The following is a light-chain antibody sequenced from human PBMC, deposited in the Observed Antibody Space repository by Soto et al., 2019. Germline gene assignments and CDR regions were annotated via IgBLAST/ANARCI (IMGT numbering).Light chain of an antibody. J-gene: IGKJ5*01. CDR2: LGS. CDR1: QSLLYNNTFNY. Sequence: EIVMTQSPLTLPVTPGEPASMSCRSSQSLLYNNTFNYLDWYLQKPGRSPHLLIYLGSNRASGVPDRFSGSGSGTDFSLKISRVEAEDVGTYCMQALQSLTFGQGTRLEIQ. V-gene: IGKV2-28*01. CDR3: MQALQSLT.